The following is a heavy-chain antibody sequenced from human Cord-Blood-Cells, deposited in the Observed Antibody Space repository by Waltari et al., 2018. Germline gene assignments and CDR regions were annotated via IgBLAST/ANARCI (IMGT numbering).Heavy chain of an antibody. V-gene: IGHV1-69*01. Sequence: QVQLVQSGAEVKKPGSSVKVSCKASGGTFSSYAISWVRQATGQGLEWMGGISAIFGTANYAQKFQGRVTITADESTSTAYMELSSLRSEDTAVYYGARSPGPHYSSSSYYHYGMDVWGQGTTVTVSS. CDR3: ARSPGPHYSSSSYYHYGMDV. J-gene: IGHJ6*02. D-gene: IGHD6-6*01. CDR2: ISAIFGTA. CDR1: GGTFSSYA.